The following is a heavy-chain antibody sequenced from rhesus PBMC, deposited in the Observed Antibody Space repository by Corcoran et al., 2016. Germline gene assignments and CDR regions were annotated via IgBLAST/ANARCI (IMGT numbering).Heavy chain of an antibody. D-gene: IGHD6S26*01. CDR2: MYGSGWIT. J-gene: IGHJ1*01. CDR1: GGSISSSY. V-gene: IGHV4-160*01. Sequence: QVQLQESGPGLVKSSETLSLTCAVSGGSISSSYRSWIRQAPGMGLEWIGRMYGSGWITHYHRSLQSRVTISMDTSESRLSLKLTSVTAADTAVSYWTKRQNSGWSGYFEFWGQGALVTVAS. CDR3: TKRQNSGWSGYFEF.